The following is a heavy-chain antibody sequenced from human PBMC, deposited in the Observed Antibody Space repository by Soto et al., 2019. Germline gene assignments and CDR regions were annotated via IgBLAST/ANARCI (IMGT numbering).Heavy chain of an antibody. CDR3: ARGRPTNRRRNYDSSGYYYFDY. CDR2: INHSGST. V-gene: IGHV4-34*01. J-gene: IGHJ4*02. CDR1: GGSFSGYY. D-gene: IGHD3-22*01. Sequence: SETLSLTCAVYGGSFSGYYWSWIRQPPGKGLEWIGEINHSGSTNYNPSLKSRVTISVDTSKNQFSLKLSSVTAADTAVYYCARGRPTNRRRNYDSSGYYYFDYRAQRTPVTVSS.